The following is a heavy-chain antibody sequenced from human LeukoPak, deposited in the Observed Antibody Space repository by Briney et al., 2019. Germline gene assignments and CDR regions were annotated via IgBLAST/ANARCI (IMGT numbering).Heavy chain of an antibody. CDR2: MNPNSGNT. V-gene: IGHV1-8*01. CDR3: ARAAYDYGDYGVDY. J-gene: IGHJ4*02. D-gene: IGHD4-17*01. CDR1: GYTFTSYD. Sequence: ASVKVSCKAPGYTFTSYDINWVRQATGQGLEWMGWMNPNSGNTGYAQKFQGRVTMTRNTSISTAYMELSSLRSEDTAVYYCARAAYDYGDYGVDYWGQGTLVTVSS.